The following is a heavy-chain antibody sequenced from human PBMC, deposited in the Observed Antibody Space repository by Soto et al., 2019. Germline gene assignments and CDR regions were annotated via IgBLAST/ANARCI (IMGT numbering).Heavy chain of an antibody. CDR1: GFSFSSYA. CDR3: ARAPPRGIAAPGTWGSGMDV. CDR2: ISYDGNNK. D-gene: IGHD6-13*01. J-gene: IGHJ6*02. Sequence: QVQVVESGGGVVQPGRSLRLSCAASGFSFSSYAMHWVRQAPGKGLEGVAVISYDGNNKYYADSVKGRITISRDSSKNMVYLQMNSLRPEDTAVYYCARAPPRGIAAPGTWGSGMDVWGQVTTVTVSS. V-gene: IGHV3-30-3*01.